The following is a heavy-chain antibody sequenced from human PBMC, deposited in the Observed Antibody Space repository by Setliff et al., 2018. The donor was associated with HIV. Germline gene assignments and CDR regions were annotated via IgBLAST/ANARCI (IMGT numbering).Heavy chain of an antibody. CDR1: GFTFSSYS. Sequence: GGSLRLSCAASGFTFSSYSINWVRQAPGKGLGWVSSISSSSRYRSSADAVKGRFTISRDNAKNSLYLQMNSLRAEDTAVYYCARDLSNSSTFDYWGPGILVTVSS. CDR2: ISSSSRYR. V-gene: IGHV3-21*01. CDR3: ARDLSNSSTFDY. D-gene: IGHD6-13*01. J-gene: IGHJ4*02.